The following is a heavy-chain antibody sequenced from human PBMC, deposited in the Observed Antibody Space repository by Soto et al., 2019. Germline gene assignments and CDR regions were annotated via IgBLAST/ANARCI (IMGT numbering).Heavy chain of an antibody. CDR3: ARMDGDYNYYGLDV. Sequence: QVTLKESGPVLVKPTETLTLTCSVSGFSLTNGRMGVSWIRQPPGKALEWLAHFFSDAERSYSTSMQSRLNMYKDSSGSQVVLTMTNMAPADTATYFCARMDGDYNYYGLDVWGHGIACTVSS. CDR1: GFSLTNGRMG. D-gene: IGHD4-17*01. CDR2: FFSDAER. J-gene: IGHJ6*02. V-gene: IGHV2-26*01.